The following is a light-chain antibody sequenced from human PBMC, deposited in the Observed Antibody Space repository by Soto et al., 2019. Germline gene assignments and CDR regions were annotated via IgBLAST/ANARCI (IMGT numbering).Light chain of an antibody. CDR2: AAS. V-gene: IGKV1-6*01. Sequence: AIQMTQSPSSLSASVGDRVTITCRASQGIGNDLGWYQQKSGKAPKLLIYAASNLQGGVPSRFSGSGSGTDFTLTISGLQPEDVATYYCLQDLSYPLTFGGGTKVEI. CDR3: LQDLSYPLT. J-gene: IGKJ4*01. CDR1: QGIGND.